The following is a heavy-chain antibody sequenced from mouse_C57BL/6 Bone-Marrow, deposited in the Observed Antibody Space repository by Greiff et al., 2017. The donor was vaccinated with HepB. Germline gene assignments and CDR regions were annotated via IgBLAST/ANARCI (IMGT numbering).Heavy chain of an antibody. Sequence: EVKLMESGGGLVKPGGSLKLSCAASGFTFSDYGMHWVRQAPEKGLEWVAYISSGSSTIYYADTVKGRFTISRDNAKNTLFLQMTSLRSEDTAMYYCARSIYYDYDPFAYWGQGTLVTVSA. J-gene: IGHJ3*01. D-gene: IGHD2-4*01. CDR3: ARSIYYDYDPFAY. CDR1: GFTFSDYG. V-gene: IGHV5-17*01. CDR2: ISSGSSTI.